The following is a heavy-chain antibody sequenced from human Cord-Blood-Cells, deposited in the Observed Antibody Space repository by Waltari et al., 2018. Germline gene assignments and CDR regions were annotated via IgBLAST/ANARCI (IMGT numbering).Heavy chain of an antibody. V-gene: IGHV3-30-3*01. CDR1: GFTFSSYA. CDR2: ISYDGSNK. CDR3: ARENYDFWSGYYDAFDI. D-gene: IGHD3-3*01. J-gene: IGHJ3*02. Sequence: QVQLVESGGGVVQPVRSLRLSCAASGFTFSSYAMHWVRHAPRKGLEWVAVISYDGSNKYYADSVKGRFTISRDNSKNTLYLQMNSLRAEDTAVYYCARENYDFWSGYYDAFDIWGQGTMVTVSS.